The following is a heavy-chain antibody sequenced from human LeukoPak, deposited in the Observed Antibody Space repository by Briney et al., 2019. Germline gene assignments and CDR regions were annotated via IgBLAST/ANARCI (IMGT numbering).Heavy chain of an antibody. CDR1: GYTFTHYY. V-gene: IGHV1-2*06. CDR2: INPYSGGT. CDR3: ARIYRKNGYNYVDY. J-gene: IGHJ4*02. D-gene: IGHD5-24*01. Sequence: ASVKVSCKASGYTFTHYYIHWVRQAPGQGLEWMGRINPYSGGTNYAQKFQGRVTMTRDTSITTAYMEVSRLRSDDTAVYYCARIYRKNGYNYVDYWGQGTLVTVSS.